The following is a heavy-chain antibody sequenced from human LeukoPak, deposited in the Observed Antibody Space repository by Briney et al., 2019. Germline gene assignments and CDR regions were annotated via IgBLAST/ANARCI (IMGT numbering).Heavy chain of an antibody. CDR3: ARVEIYYDSSGYYGNYYFDY. CDR2: IYYSGST. J-gene: IGHJ4*02. V-gene: IGHV4-31*03. Sequence: SETLSLTCTVSGGSISSGGYYWSWIRQHLGKGLEWIGYIYYSGSTYYNPSLKSRVTISVDTSKNQFSLKLSSVTAADTAVYYCARVEIYYDSSGYYGNYYFDYWGQGTLVTVSS. CDR1: GGSISSGGYY. D-gene: IGHD3-22*01.